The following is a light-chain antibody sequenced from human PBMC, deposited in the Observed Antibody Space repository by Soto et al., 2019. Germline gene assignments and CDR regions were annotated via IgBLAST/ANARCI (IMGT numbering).Light chain of an antibody. V-gene: IGLV1-44*01. CDR1: NSNIGSNS. J-gene: IGLJ3*02. Sequence: QSVLTQPPSASGTPGQTVTITCSGSNSNIGSNSVNWFQHLPGAVPKLLIFSNNQRPSGVPDRFSGSKSGTSASLAISGLQTEDESDYYCVTWEDNLTARVFGGGTKLTVL. CDR2: SNN. CDR3: VTWEDNLTARV.